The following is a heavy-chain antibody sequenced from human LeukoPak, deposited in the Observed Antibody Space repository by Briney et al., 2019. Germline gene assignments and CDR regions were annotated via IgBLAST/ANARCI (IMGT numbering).Heavy chain of an antibody. V-gene: IGHV4-61*02. J-gene: IGHJ5*02. CDR1: GGSISSGSYY. CDR3: ARDGMVRGVQPTNWFDP. Sequence: SETLSLTCTVSGGSISSGSYYWSWIRQPAGEGLEWIGRIYTSGSTNYNPSLKSRVTISVDTSKNQFSLKLSSVTAADTAVYYCARDGMVRGVQPTNWFDPWGQGTLVTVSS. D-gene: IGHD3-10*01. CDR2: IYTSGST.